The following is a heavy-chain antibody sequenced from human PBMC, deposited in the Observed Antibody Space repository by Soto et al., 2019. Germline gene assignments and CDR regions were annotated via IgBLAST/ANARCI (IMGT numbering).Heavy chain of an antibody. J-gene: IGHJ4*02. CDR2: INHSGST. CDR1: GGSFSGYY. CDR3: VSGPPGRY. Sequence: PSETLSLTCAVYGGSFSGYYWSWIRQPPGKGLEWIGEINHSGSTNYNPSLKSRVTISVDTSKNQFSLELSSVTAADTAVYYCVSGPPGRYWGQGTLVTVSS. D-gene: IGHD2-8*02. V-gene: IGHV4-34*01.